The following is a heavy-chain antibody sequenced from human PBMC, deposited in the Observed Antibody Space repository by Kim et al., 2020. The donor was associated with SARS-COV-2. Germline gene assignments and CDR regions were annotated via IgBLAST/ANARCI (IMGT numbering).Heavy chain of an antibody. Sequence: SETLSLTCTVSGGSISSSSYYWGWIRQPPGKGLEWIGSIYYSGSTYYNPSLKSRVTISVDTSKNQFSLKLSSVTAADTAVYYCASQQQPQAYYYYYYMDVWGKGTTVTVSS. CDR2: IYYSGST. V-gene: IGHV4-39*01. CDR1: GGSISSSSYY. J-gene: IGHJ6*03. CDR3: ASQQQPQAYYYYYYMDV. D-gene: IGHD6-13*01.